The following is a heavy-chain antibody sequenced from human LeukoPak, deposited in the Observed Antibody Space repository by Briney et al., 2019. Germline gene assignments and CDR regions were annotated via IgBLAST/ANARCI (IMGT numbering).Heavy chain of an antibody. J-gene: IGHJ4*02. CDR3: ATRNAMDYDFWSGPTDY. D-gene: IGHD3-3*01. CDR1: EYTFTSYY. Sequence: GASEKVSCKASEYTFTSYYMHWVRHAPGQGLEWRGISNPSGASTNYAHKFQGRVTLTTRTSTSTVYKYLRSLRSEDTAVYYCATRNAMDYDFWSGPTDYWGQGPLVTVSS. V-gene: IGHV1-46*01. CDR2: SNPSGAST.